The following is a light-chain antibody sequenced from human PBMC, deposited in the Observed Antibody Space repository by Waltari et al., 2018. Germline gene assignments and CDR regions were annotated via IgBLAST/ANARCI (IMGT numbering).Light chain of an antibody. V-gene: IGKV3-15*01. CDR3: HQYNNWPPFT. CDR1: QNVNSN. Sequence: EVVMTQSPATLSVSPGERATLSCRASQNVNSNLAWYQQKPGQAPRLLIYGASTTATGSPARFSGSGSGTEFTLTISSLQSEDFAVYYCHQYNNWPPFTFGQGTKLEIK. CDR2: GAS. J-gene: IGKJ2*01.